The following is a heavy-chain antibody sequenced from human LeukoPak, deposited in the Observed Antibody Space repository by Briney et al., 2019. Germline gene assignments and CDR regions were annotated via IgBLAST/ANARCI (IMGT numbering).Heavy chain of an antibody. CDR1: GGSFSGYY. CDR2: INHSGST. Sequence: SETLSLTCAVYGGSFSGYYWSWIRQPPGKGLEWIGEINHSGSTNYNPSLKSRVTISVDTSKNQFSLKLSSVTAADTAVYYCARDIAVAGYYGMDVWGQGTLVTVSS. D-gene: IGHD6-19*01. J-gene: IGHJ6*02. V-gene: IGHV4-34*01. CDR3: ARDIAVAGYYGMDV.